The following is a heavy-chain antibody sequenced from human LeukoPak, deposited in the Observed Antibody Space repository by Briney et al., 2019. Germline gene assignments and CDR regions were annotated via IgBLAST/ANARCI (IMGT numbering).Heavy chain of an antibody. V-gene: IGHV3-23*01. CDR3: AKDFDFWSGYPTPFDY. CDR2: ISGSGGST. CDR1: GFTFSSYA. Sequence: TGGSLRLSCAASGFTFSSYAMSWVRQAPGKGLGWVSAISGSGGSTYYADSVKGRFTISRDNSKNTLYLQMNSLRAEDTAVYYCAKDFDFWSGYPTPFDYWGQGTLVTVSS. J-gene: IGHJ4*02. D-gene: IGHD3-3*01.